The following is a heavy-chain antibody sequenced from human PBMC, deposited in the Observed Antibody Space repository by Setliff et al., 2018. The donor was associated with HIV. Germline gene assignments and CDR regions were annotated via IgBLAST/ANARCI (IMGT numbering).Heavy chain of an antibody. CDR3: ARESELRRIDS. CDR2: INHSGST. CDR1: GGSFSGYS. Sequence: NPSETLSLTCAVYGGSFSGYSWGWIRQPPGKGLEWIGEINHSGSTNYNPSLKSRVTISVDTSKRQFSLNLTSVTAADTAVYYCARESELRRIDSWGQGTLVTVSS. V-gene: IGHV4-34*01. J-gene: IGHJ4*02. D-gene: IGHD1-1*01.